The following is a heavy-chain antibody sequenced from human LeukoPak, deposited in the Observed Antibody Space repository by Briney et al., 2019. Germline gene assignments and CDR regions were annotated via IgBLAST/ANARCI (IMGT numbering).Heavy chain of an antibody. D-gene: IGHD3-3*01. J-gene: IGHJ3*02. CDR2: IIPIFGTA. Sequence: RASVKVSCKASGGTFSSYAISWVRQAPGQGLEWMGGIIPIFGTANYAQKFQGRVTITTDESTSTAYMELSSLRSEDTAVYYCASPAYYDFWSGYPGLAFDIWGQGTMVSVCS. V-gene: IGHV1-69*05. CDR3: ASPAYYDFWSGYPGLAFDI. CDR1: GGTFSSYA.